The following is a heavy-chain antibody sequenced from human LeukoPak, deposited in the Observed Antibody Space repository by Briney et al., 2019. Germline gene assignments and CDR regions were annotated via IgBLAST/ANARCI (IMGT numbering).Heavy chain of an antibody. CDR1: GYSFTSYW. CDR3: ARSYSSSWAGFGH. CDR2: IYPGDSDT. Sequence: GESLKISCKGSGYSFTSYWIGWVRQMPGKGLEWMGIIYPGDSDTTYSPSFQGQVTISADKSISTAYLQWSSLKASDTAMYYCARSYSSSWAGFGHWGQGTLVTVSS. D-gene: IGHD6-13*01. V-gene: IGHV5-51*01. J-gene: IGHJ4*02.